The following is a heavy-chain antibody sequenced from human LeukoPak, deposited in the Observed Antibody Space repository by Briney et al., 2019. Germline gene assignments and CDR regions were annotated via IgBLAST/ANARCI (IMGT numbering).Heavy chain of an antibody. CDR3: ARASQVQLERRRFDY. CDR2: INHSGST. D-gene: IGHD1-1*01. CDR1: GGSFSGYY. J-gene: IGHJ4*02. Sequence: SETLSLTCAVYGGSFSGYYWSWIRQPPGKGLEWIGEINHSGSTNYNPSLKSRVTISVDTSKNQFSLKLSSATAADTAVYYCARASQVQLERRRFDYWGQGTLVTVSS. V-gene: IGHV4-34*01.